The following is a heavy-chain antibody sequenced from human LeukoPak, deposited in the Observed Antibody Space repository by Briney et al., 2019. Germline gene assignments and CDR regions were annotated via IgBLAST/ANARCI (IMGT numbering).Heavy chain of an antibody. J-gene: IGHJ4*02. CDR1: GGSISGYF. D-gene: IGHD1-26*01. Sequence: SETLSLTCTVSGGSISGYFSSWIRQPAGEGLEWIGRIYSSGSTYYNPSLKSRVTISVDTSKNQFSLKLSCVTAAVTAGYYCARDRRVGKNDHWGQGTLVTVSS. V-gene: IGHV4-4*07. CDR3: ARDRRVGKNDH. CDR2: IYSSGST.